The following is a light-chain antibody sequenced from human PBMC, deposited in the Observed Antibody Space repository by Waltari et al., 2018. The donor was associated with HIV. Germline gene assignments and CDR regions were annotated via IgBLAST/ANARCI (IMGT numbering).Light chain of an antibody. J-gene: IGKJ5*01. CDR2: GTS. CDR1: QRVTSN. V-gene: IGKV3-15*01. CDR3: QKYNNWPPAIT. Sequence: EIVMTHSPATLSVSPGERAPLSCGASQRVTSNLARYQQKPGQAPRLLIYGTSTRATGIPARYSGSGSGTEFTLTISSLQSEDGAIYYCQKYNNWPPAITFGQGTRLEIK.